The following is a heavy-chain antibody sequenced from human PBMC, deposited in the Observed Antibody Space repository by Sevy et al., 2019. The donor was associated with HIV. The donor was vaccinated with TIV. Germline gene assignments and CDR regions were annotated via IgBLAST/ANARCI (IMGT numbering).Heavy chain of an antibody. CDR1: GFTFSKYS. J-gene: IGHJ4*02. D-gene: IGHD2-8*01. CDR2: LSFGCGEI. CDR3: AREGCTKPHDY. Sequence: GGSLRLSCAASGFTFSKYSMSWVRQPPGKGLEWVSTLSFGCGEINYADSVKGRFTISRDHSKSSVYLQMNNLRPEDRGVYYCAREGCTKPHDYWGQGPLVTVSS. V-gene: IGHV3-23*01.